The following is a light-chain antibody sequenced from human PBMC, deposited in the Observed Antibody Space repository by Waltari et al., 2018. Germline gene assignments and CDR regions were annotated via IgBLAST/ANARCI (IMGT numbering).Light chain of an antibody. CDR3: SSYADSNICV. Sequence: QSALTQSASVSGSPGQSLTISCTGTSGDIRGYNLVSWYQQHPGKAPKLMIYEGNKRPSGVSNRFSGSKSGNTASLTISGLQAEDEADYYCSSYADSNICVFGSGTKVTVL. J-gene: IGLJ1*01. CDR2: EGN. V-gene: IGLV2-23*01. CDR1: SGDIRGYNL.